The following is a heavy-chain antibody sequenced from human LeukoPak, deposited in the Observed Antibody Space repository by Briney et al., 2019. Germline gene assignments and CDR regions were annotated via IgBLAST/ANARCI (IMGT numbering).Heavy chain of an antibody. D-gene: IGHD4-17*01. CDR3: ARDYGDYGEYFDY. CDR1: GFTFSSYN. V-gene: IGHV3-48*02. J-gene: IGHJ4*02. Sequence: GGSLRLSCAVSGFTFSSYNINWVRQAPGKGLEWVSYFSSGGNTIDYADSVKGRFTISRDSAKSSVYLQMNSLRDEDTAVYYCARDYGDYGEYFDYWGQGTLVTVSS. CDR2: FSSGGNTI.